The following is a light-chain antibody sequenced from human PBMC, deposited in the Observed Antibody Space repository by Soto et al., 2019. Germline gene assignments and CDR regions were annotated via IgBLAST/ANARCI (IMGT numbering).Light chain of an antibody. V-gene: IGKV3-11*01. Sequence: EIVLTQSPATLSLSPGERATLSCRASQSVSSYLAWYQQKPGQAPRLLIYDASNRATGIPARFSGSGSGTDFTLTISSLEPEECAVYYCQQRSNWPPTFGGGTKVDIK. CDR3: QQRSNWPPT. J-gene: IGKJ4*01. CDR1: QSVSSY. CDR2: DAS.